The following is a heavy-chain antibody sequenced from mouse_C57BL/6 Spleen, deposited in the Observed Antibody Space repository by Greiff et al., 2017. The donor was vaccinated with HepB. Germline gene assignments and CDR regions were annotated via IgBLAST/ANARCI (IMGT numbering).Heavy chain of an antibody. CDR3: ARRGGEDWYFDV. V-gene: IGHV1-64*01. Sequence: QVQLQQPGAELVKPGASVKLSCKASGYTFTSYWMHWVKQRPGQGLEWIGMIHPNSGNTNYNEKFKSKATLTVDKSSSTAYMQLSILTSEDSAVYYCARRGGEDWYFDVWGTGTTVTVSS. CDR1: GYTFTSYW. CDR2: IHPNSGNT. J-gene: IGHJ1*03.